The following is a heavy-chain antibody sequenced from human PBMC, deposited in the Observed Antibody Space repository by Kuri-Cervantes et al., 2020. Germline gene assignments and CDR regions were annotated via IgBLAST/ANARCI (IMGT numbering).Heavy chain of an antibody. J-gene: IGHJ6*02. V-gene: IGHV3-48*04. CDR3: ARLKVHTAMEQTYYYYGMDV. D-gene: IGHD5-18*01. Sequence: LSLTCAASGFSFSSYGMSWVRQAPGKGLEWVSYISSSGSTIYYADSVKGRFTISRDNAKNSLYLQMNSLRAEDTAVYYCARLKVHTAMEQTYYYYGMDVWGQGTTVTVSS. CDR2: ISSSGSTI. CDR1: GFSFSSYG.